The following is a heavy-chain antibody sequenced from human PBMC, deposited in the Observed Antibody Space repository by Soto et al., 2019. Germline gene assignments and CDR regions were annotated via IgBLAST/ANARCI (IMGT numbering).Heavy chain of an antibody. J-gene: IGHJ5*02. CDR1: GGSFSGYY. D-gene: IGHD2-15*01. CDR2: INHSGST. CDR3: ATAVEIQTRIS. V-gene: IGHV4-34*01. Sequence: SDTLSLTCAVYGGSFSGYYWSLVRQPPGKGLEWIGEINHSGSTNYTPSLRSRVTISVDTSKNQFSLKLSSVTAADTAVYYCATAVEIQTRISWGQGTLVTVS.